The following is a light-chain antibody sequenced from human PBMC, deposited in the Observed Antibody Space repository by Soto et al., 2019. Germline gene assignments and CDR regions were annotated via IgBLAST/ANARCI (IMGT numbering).Light chain of an antibody. CDR2: GTS. Sequence: EIVLTQSPGTLSLSPGERATLSCRASQSFSSSYLAWYQQKPGQAPRLLIYGTSTRATDIPDRFSGSGSGTDFTLTSSRLDPEDCAVYYCQQCGGSPYTFGQGTKLEIK. V-gene: IGKV3-20*01. J-gene: IGKJ2*01. CDR1: QSFSSSY. CDR3: QQCGGSPYT.